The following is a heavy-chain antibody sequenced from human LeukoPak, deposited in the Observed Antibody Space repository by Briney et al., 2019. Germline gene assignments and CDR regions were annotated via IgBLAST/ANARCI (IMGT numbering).Heavy chain of an antibody. CDR2: ISSSSSYI. Sequence: GGSLRLSCAASGFTFSSYSMNWVRQAPGKGLEWVSSISSSSSYIYYADSVKGRFTVSRDNAKNSLYLQMNSLRAEDTAVYYCARAYDILTGYSSNSHFDYWGQGTLVTVSS. J-gene: IGHJ4*02. CDR1: GFTFSSYS. CDR3: ARAYDILTGYSSNSHFDY. V-gene: IGHV3-21*01. D-gene: IGHD3-9*01.